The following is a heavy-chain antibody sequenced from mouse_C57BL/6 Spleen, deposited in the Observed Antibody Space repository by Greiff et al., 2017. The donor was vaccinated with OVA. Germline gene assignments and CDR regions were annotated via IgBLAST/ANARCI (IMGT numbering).Heavy chain of an antibody. J-gene: IGHJ1*03. Sequence: VQLQQSGPELVKPGASVKMSCKASGYTFTDYNMHWVKQSHGKSLEWIGYINPNNGGTRYNQKFKGKATLTVNKSSSTAYMALRSLTSEDSAVYYCARETPRYFDVWGTGTTVTVSS. CDR3: ARETPRYFDV. CDR2: INPNNGGT. CDR1: GYTFTDYN. V-gene: IGHV1-22*01.